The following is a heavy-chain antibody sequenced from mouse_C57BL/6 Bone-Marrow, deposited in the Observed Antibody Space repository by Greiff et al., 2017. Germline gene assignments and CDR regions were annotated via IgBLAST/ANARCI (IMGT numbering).Heavy chain of an antibody. Sequence: VQLQQSGAELAKPGASVKLSCKASGYTFTSYWMHWVKQRPGQGLEWIGYINPSSGYTKSNQKFKDKATLTADKSSRTAYMQLGSLTYEDSAVYDCARYEANYYGGYFDYWGQGTTLTVSS. D-gene: IGHD1-1*01. CDR3: ARYEANYYGGYFDY. J-gene: IGHJ2*01. V-gene: IGHV1-7*01. CDR1: GYTFTSYW. CDR2: INPSSGYT.